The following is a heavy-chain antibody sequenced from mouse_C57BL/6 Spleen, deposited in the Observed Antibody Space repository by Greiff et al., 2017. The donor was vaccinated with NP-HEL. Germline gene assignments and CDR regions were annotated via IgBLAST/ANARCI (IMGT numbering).Heavy chain of an antibody. D-gene: IGHD2-2*01. J-gene: IGHJ2*01. Sequence: VQLKQSGAELVRPGASVTLSCKASGYTFTDYEMHWVKQTPVHGLEWIGAIDPETGGTAYNQKFKGKAILTADKSSSTAYMELRSLTSEDSAVYYCTRSTMVRDYFDYWGQGTTLTVSS. CDR1: GYTFTDYE. V-gene: IGHV1-15*01. CDR3: TRSTMVRDYFDY. CDR2: IDPETGGT.